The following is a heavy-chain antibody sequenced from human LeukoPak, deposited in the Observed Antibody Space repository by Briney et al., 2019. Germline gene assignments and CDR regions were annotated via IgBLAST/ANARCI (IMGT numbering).Heavy chain of an antibody. D-gene: IGHD3-9*01. V-gene: IGHV3-7*01. CDR2: IKQDGSEK. J-gene: IGHJ4*02. CDR3: AREYVTRSKYYDILTGSFDY. Sequence: GGSLRLSCAASGFTFSSYWMSWVRQAPGKGLEWVANIKQDGSEKYYVDSVKGRFTISRDNAKNSLYLQMNSLRAGDTAVYYCAREYVTRSKYYDILTGSFDYWGQGTLVTVSS. CDR1: GFTFSSYW.